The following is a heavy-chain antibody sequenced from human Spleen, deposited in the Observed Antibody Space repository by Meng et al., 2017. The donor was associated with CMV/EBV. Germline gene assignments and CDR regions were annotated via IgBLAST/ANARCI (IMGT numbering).Heavy chain of an antibody. CDR1: GFTFSSYS. J-gene: IGHJ5*02. CDR3: ARDGEYCRGDCRRWFDP. CDR2: ISSSSSYI. D-gene: IGHD2-21*01. Sequence: GESLKISCAASGFTFSSYSMNWVRQAPGKGLEWVSSISSSSSYIYYADSVKGRFTISRDNAKNSLHLQMNNLRAEDTAVYYCARDGEYCRGDCRRWFDPWGQGTLVTVSS. V-gene: IGHV3-21*01.